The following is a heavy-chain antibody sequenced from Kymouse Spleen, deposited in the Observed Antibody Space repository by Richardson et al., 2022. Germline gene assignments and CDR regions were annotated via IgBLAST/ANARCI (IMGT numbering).Heavy chain of an antibody. D-gene: IGHD1-26*01,IGHD2-15*01,IGHD5-12*01. V-gene: IGHV3-30*18. CDR2: ISYDGSNK. J-gene: IGHJ5*02. CDR3: AKAATWFDP. Sequence: QVQLVESGGGVVQPGRSLRLSCAASGFTFSSYGMHWVRQAPGKGLEWVAVISYDGSNKYYADSVKGRFTISRDNSKNTLYLQMNSLRAEDTAVYYCAKAATWFDPWGQGTLVTVSS. CDR1: GFTFSSYG.